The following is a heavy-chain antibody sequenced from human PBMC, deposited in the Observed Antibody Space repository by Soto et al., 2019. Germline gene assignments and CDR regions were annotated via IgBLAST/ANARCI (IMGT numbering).Heavy chain of an antibody. CDR2: IYGDNDK. J-gene: IGHJ4*02. CDR3: EHCTLNDYGDYEPGTSHVFDS. CDR1: GFSLSNSGVG. Sequence: QITLKESGPSPVKPTQTLTVTCTFSGFSLSNSGVGVAWIRQPPGKALEWLALIYGDNDKRYSPSLKTRLTSTKDTSKNQVVLTMTNMDPVDTATYYCEHCTLNDYGDYEPGTSHVFDSWGQGTLVTVSS. V-gene: IGHV2-5*02. D-gene: IGHD4-17*01.